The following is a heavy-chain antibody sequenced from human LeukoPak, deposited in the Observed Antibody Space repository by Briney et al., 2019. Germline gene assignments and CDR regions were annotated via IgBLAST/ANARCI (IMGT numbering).Heavy chain of an antibody. CDR2: IKSKTDGGTT. CDR3: TTDRYYDSSGPFDY. Sequence: PGGSLRLSCAASGFTFSNAWVSWVRQAPGKGLEWVGRIKSKTDGGTTDYAAPVKGRFTISRDDSKNTLYLQMNSLKTEDTAVYYCTTDRYYDSSGPFDYWGQGTLVTVSS. V-gene: IGHV3-15*01. CDR1: GFTFSNAW. J-gene: IGHJ4*02. D-gene: IGHD3-22*01.